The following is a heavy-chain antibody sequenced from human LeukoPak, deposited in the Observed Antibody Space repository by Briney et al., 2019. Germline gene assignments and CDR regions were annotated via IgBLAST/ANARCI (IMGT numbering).Heavy chain of an antibody. CDR2: IYTSGNT. V-gene: IGHV4-4*07. CDR3: ARDSSSSFYSYYMDV. D-gene: IGHD6-6*01. CDR1: GGSITTNY. J-gene: IGHJ6*02. Sequence: SETLSLTCTVSGGSITTNYWSWLRQPAGKGLEWIGRIYTSGNTNYNPSLKSRVTMSVDTSKNQLSLKMSSVTAADTAVYFCARDSSSSFYSYYMDVWGLGTTVTVSS.